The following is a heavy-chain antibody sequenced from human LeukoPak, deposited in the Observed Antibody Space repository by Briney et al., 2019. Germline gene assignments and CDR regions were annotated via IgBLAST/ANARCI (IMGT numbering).Heavy chain of an antibody. CDR1: GFTVSSNY. V-gene: IGHV3-66*01. CDR2: IYSGGST. CDR3: ARDSGTTVGYFDY. D-gene: IGHD4-23*01. J-gene: IGHJ4*02. Sequence: GGSLRLSCAASGFTVSSNYMSWVRQAPGKGLEWVSVIYSGGSTYYADSVKGRFTISRDNSKNTLYLQMNSLRAEDTAVYYCARDSGTTVGYFDYWGQGTLVTVSS.